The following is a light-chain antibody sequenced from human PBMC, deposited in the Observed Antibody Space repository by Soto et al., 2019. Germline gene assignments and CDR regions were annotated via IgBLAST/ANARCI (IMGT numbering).Light chain of an antibody. CDR3: QSYDSSLSVV. CDR2: GNS. Sequence: QSVLTQPPSVSGAPGQRVTISCTGSSSNIGAGYDVHWYKQLPGTAPKLLIYGNSNRPSGVPDRFSGSKSGTSASLAITGLQAEDEADYYCQSYDSSLSVVFGGGTKLTVL. CDR1: SSNIGAGYD. V-gene: IGLV1-40*01. J-gene: IGLJ2*01.